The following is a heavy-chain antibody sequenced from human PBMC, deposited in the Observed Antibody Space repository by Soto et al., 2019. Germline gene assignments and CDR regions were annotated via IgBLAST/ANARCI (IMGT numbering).Heavy chain of an antibody. V-gene: IGHV1-3*01. CDR2: INVGNGNT. D-gene: IGHD2-2*01. Sequence: ASVKVSCKASGYTYISYSMHWVRQAPGQRLEWMGWINVGNGNTKYSQNFQGRVTINQDTSASTAYMELSSLTSEDTAVYYCARDVTSNHNCFDLWGHGTLVTVS. CDR3: ARDVTSNHNCFDL. CDR1: GYTYISYS. J-gene: IGHJ5*02.